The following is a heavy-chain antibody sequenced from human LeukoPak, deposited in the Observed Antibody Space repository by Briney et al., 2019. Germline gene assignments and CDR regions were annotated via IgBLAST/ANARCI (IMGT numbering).Heavy chain of an antibody. CDR3: ARVKVCGSYYFVY. D-gene: IGHD1-26*01. V-gene: IGHV1-18*01. J-gene: IGHJ4*02. CDR1: GYTFTSYG. Sequence: ASVKVSCKASGYTFTSYGISCVPQAPGQGLERMGRISAYNGKTNYAQKLQGRVTMTTDTFTSTAYMELRSLRSDDTAVYYCARVKVCGSYYFVYWGQGTLVTVSS. CDR2: ISAYNGKT.